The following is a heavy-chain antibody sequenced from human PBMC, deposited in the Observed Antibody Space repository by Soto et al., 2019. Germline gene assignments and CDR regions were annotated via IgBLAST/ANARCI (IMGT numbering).Heavy chain of an antibody. V-gene: IGHV4-34*02. CDR2: VTHSGST. CDR1: GGSLRGSY. CDR3: ARGRIPVYGPGPDYFDS. Sequence: QVHLQQWGAGLLKPSETLSLTCGVYGGSLRGSYWSWIRQPPGKALEWLGKVTHSGSTTFNPSLKSRVSVSVDTSDNQFSLKLTSVTAADTAVYYCARGRIPVYGPGPDYFDSWGQGTLVTVSS. D-gene: IGHD2-21*01. J-gene: IGHJ4*02.